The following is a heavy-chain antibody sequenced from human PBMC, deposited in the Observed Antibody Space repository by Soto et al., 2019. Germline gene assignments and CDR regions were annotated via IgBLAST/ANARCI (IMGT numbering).Heavy chain of an antibody. V-gene: IGHV4-34*01. J-gene: IGHJ4*02. CDR3: GPRGAVADPRGY. CDR1: GGSFSDFY. D-gene: IGHD6-19*01. Sequence: QVQLQQWGAGLLKPSETLSLTCAVYGGSFSDFYWTWIRQPPGKGLEWIGEINHSGSTNYNPSLKSRVAISVDTSKNQSSLHLTSVPAADTAVYYCGPRGAVADPRGYWGQGTLVTVSS. CDR2: INHSGST.